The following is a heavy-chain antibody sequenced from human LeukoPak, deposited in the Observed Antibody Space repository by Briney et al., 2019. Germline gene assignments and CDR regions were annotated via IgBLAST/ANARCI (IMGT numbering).Heavy chain of an antibody. CDR2: ISYDGSNK. CDR1: GFTFSSYG. CDR3: ASLNWFDP. J-gene: IGHJ5*02. Sequence: PGRSLRLSCAASGFTFSSYGMHWVRQAPGKGLEWVAVISYDGSNKYYADSVKGRFTISRDNSKNTLYLQMNSLRAEDTAVYYCASLNWFDPWGQGTLVTVSS. V-gene: IGHV3-30*03.